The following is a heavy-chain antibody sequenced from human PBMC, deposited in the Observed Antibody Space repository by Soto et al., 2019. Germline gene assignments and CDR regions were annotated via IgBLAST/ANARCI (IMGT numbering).Heavy chain of an antibody. CDR3: ASYELSTAYFPQFLFDY. J-gene: IGHJ4*02. V-gene: IGHV4-39*02. Sequence: QLQLQESGPGLVKPSETLSLTCSVSGDSISSSNYYWGWIRQPPGKGLEWIGGIYYSGSTYYNPSLKSPVSMSLDMSMNRCSLQLTSLTAADTAVYYCASYELSTAYFPQFLFDYWGQGTLVTVSA. CDR1: GDSISSSNYY. CDR2: IYYSGST. D-gene: IGHD3-9*01.